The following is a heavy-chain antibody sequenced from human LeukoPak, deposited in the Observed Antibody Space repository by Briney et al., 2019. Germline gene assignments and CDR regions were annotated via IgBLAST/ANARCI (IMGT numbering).Heavy chain of an antibody. V-gene: IGHV3-30*18. CDR2: ISYEESNK. Sequence: GGSLRLSCAASGFTFKKFGMHWVRQAPGKGLEWVAVISYEESNKYYGDSVKGRFSISRDNSKNTLYLEMNSLRAEDTAVYYCAKLDSSGYYYTAFDIWGQGTMVTVSS. CDR3: AKLDSSGYYYTAFDI. D-gene: IGHD3-22*01. CDR1: GFTFKKFG. J-gene: IGHJ3*02.